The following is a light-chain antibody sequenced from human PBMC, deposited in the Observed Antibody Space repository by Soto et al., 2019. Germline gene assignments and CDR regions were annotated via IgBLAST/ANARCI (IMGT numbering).Light chain of an antibody. V-gene: IGKV4-1*01. CDR1: QRVLYRSNNKNY. CDR3: QQYYSILIT. Sequence: DSLMTQSPASLAVSLGERATINCRSSQRVLYRSNNKNYLAWYQQKPGQPPKLLIYWASTRECGVPDRFSGSGSGTDFTLTISSLQAEDVAVYYCQQYYSILITFGQGTRLEIK. J-gene: IGKJ5*01. CDR2: WAS.